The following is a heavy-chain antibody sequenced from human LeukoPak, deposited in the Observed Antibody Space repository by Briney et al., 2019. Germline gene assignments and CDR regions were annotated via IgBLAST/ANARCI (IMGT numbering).Heavy chain of an antibody. V-gene: IGHV4-39*07. D-gene: IGHD5-18*01. CDR3: ARNPLVDTAMENWFDP. CDR2: IYYSGST. J-gene: IGHJ5*02. CDR1: GRSISSSSYY. Sequence: SETLSLTCTVSGRSISSSSYYWGWIRQPPGKGLEWIGSIYYSGSTYYNPSLKSRVTISVDTSKNQFSLKLSSVTAADTAVYYCARNPLVDTAMENWFDPWGQGTLVTVSS.